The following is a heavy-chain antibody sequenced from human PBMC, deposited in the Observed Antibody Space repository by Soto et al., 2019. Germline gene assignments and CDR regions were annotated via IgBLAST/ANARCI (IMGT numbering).Heavy chain of an antibody. CDR3: ARDYSSSWLGKIFNWFDP. Sequence: QVQLVQSGAEVKKPGASVKVSCKASGYTFTSYAMHWVRQAPGQRLEWMGWINAGNGNTKYSQKFQGRVTITRDTSASTAYMELSSLRSEDTAVYYCARDYSSSWLGKIFNWFDPWGHGTLVTVSS. CDR1: GYTFTSYA. J-gene: IGHJ5*02. CDR2: INAGNGNT. V-gene: IGHV1-3*01. D-gene: IGHD6-13*01.